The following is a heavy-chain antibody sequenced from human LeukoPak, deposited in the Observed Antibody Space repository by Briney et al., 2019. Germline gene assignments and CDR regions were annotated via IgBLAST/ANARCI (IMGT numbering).Heavy chain of an antibody. CDR3: ARRGDVYVGMTARYFQY. CDR1: GFTFSSYC. J-gene: IGHJ1*01. Sequence: GGSLRLSCAASGFTFSSYCMNWVRQAPGKGLEWVPYIRSSSNSIYYADSVKGRFTISRDNTKNSLYLQMNSLRAEDTAVYYCARRGDVYVGMTARYFQYWGQGTLVTVSS. D-gene: IGHD4-23*01. CDR2: IRSSSNSI. V-gene: IGHV3-48*04.